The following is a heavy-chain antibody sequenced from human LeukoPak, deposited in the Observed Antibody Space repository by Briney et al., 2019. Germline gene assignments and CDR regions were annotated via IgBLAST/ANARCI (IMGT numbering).Heavy chain of an antibody. CDR2: IGRGGSPI. J-gene: IGHJ5*01. CDR1: GLTFTIYE. Sequence: PGGSLRLSCVASGLTFTIYEMYWVRQAPGKGLEWVSHIGRGGSPIYYADSVKGRFTISRDNAKQSLYLQMDSLRAEDTGVYYCHAELDSWRQRGLVSVSS. CDR3: HAELDS. V-gene: IGHV3-48*03. D-gene: IGHD1-14*01.